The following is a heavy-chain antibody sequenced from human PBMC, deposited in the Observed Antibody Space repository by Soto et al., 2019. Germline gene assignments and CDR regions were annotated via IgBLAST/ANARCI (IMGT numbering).Heavy chain of an antibody. CDR1: GFTFSSYA. D-gene: IGHD3-3*01. J-gene: IGHJ4*02. Sequence: TGGSLRLSCAASGFTFSSYAMHWVRQAPGKGLEWVAVLSYDGSNKYYADSVKGRFTISRDNSKNTLYLQMNSLRAEDTAVYYCARDTIFGVVIDAPDYWGQGTLVTVSS. V-gene: IGHV3-30-3*01. CDR3: ARDTIFGVVIDAPDY. CDR2: LSYDGSNK.